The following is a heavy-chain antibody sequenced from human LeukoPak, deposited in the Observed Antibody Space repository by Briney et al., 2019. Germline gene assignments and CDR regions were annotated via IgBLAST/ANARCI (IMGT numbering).Heavy chain of an antibody. CDR2: ISYDGSNK. CDR3: AREVIPRVGEVVVAATYYYGMDV. J-gene: IGHJ6*02. V-gene: IGHV3-30*03. CDR1: GFTFSSYG. Sequence: QPGGSLRLSCAASGFTFSSYGMHWVRQAPGKGLEWVAVISYDGSNKYYADSVKGRFTISRDNSKNTLYLQMNSLRAEDTAVYYCAREVIPRVGEVVVAATYYYGMDVWGQGTTVTVSS. D-gene: IGHD2-15*01.